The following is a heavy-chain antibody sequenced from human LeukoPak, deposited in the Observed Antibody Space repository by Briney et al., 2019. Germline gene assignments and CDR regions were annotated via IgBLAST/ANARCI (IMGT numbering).Heavy chain of an antibody. V-gene: IGHV1-46*01. Sequence: ASVKVPCKASGYTFTGYYMHWVRQAPGQGLEWMGWINPSGGSTSYAQKFQGRVTMTRDMSTSTVYMELSSLRSEDTAVYYCARGVGGYCSSTSCYWDYYYYMDVWGKGTTVTVSS. CDR1: GYTFTGYY. J-gene: IGHJ6*03. CDR3: ARGVGGYCSSTSCYWDYYYYMDV. CDR2: INPSGGST. D-gene: IGHD2-2*01.